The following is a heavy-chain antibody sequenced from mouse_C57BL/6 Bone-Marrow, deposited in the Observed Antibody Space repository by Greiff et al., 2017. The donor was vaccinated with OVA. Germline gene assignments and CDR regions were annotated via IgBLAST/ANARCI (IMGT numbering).Heavy chain of an antibody. CDR2: IYPGSGNT. J-gene: IGHJ2*01. CDR1: GYTFTDYY. CDR3: ERGDWGYLDY. D-gene: IGHD4-1*01. Sequence: LLESGPELVKPGASVKISCKASGYTFTDYYINWVKQGPGQGLAWLGWIYPGSGNTKYNEKFKGKATLTVDTSSSTAYMQLSSLTSEDSAVYFCERGDWGYLDYWGQGTTLTVSS. V-gene: IGHV1-84*01.